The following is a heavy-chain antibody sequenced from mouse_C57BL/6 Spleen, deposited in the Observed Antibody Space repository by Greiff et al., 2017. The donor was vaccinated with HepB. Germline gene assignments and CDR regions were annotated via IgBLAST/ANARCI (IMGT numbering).Heavy chain of an antibody. Sequence: EVQVVESGGGLVKPGGSLKLSCAASGFTFSSYAMSWVRQTPEKRLEWVATISDGGSYTYYPDNVKGRFTISRDNAKNNLYLQMSHLKSEDTAMYYCARGEWYFDVWGTGTTVTVSS. CDR3: ARGEWYFDV. J-gene: IGHJ1*03. CDR2: ISDGGSYT. V-gene: IGHV5-4*01. CDR1: GFTFSSYA.